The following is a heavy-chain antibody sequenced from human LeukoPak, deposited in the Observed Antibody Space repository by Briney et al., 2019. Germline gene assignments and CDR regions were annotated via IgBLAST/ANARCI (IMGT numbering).Heavy chain of an antibody. D-gene: IGHD4-11*01. Sequence: GRSLRLSCAASGFTFNHFGMHWVRQAPGKGLEWVAVIWSDGSNKFYADSVRGRFTISRDDSRKTVYLQMDRMTAEDTAIYYCAKDAQRGFDYRNSLEYWGQGALVPVSS. CDR3: AKDAQRGFDYRNSLEY. CDR2: IWSDGSNK. J-gene: IGHJ4*02. V-gene: IGHV3-33*06. CDR1: GFTFNHFG.